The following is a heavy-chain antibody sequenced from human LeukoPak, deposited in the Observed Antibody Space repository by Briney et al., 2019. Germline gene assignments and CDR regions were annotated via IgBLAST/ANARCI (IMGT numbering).Heavy chain of an antibody. J-gene: IGHJ4*02. D-gene: IGHD3-22*01. CDR2: INAGNGNT. CDR3: ARVRSYYDSSGYSN. V-gene: IGHV1-3*01. CDR1: GYTFNSYS. Sequence: ASVKVSCKASGYTFNSYSIHWVRQAPGQRLEWMGWINAGNGNTKYSQKFQGRVTMTTDTSTSTAYMELRSLRSDDTAVYYCARVRSYYDSSGYSNWGQGTLVTVSS.